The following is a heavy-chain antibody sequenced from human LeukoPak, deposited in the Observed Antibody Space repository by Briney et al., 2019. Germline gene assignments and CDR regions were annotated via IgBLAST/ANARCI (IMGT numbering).Heavy chain of an antibody. J-gene: IGHJ5*02. V-gene: IGHV1-2*02. CDR2: INPNSGGT. D-gene: IGHD6-19*01. Sequence: GASVKVSCKASGYTFTGYYMHWVRQAPGQGLEWMGWINPNSGGTSYAQKFQGRVTMTRDTSISTAYMELSRLRSDDTAVYYCARDFSGWYGRWFDPWGQGTLVTVSS. CDR3: ARDFSGWYGRWFDP. CDR1: GYTFTGYY.